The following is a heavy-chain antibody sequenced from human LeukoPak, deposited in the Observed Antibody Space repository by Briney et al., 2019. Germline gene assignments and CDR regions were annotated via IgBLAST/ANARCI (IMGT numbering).Heavy chain of an antibody. CDR1: GVSFSGYY. CDR2: INHSGST. CDR3: ARVRCSSTSCYYYYYYGMDV. Sequence: PSETLSLTCAVYGVSFSGYYWSWIRQPPGKGLEWIGEINHSGSTNYNPSLKSRVTISVDKSKNQFSLKLSSVTAADTAVYYCARVRCSSTSCYYYYYYGMDVWGQGTTVTVSS. J-gene: IGHJ6*02. D-gene: IGHD2-2*01. V-gene: IGHV4-34*01.